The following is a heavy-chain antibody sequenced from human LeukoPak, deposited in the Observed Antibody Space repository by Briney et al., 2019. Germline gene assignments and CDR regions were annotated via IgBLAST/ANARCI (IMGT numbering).Heavy chain of an antibody. CDR1: GGSISSYY. J-gene: IGHJ4*02. D-gene: IGHD3-10*01. Sequence: SGTLSLTCTVSGGSISSYYWSWIRQPPGKGLEWIGYMHYSGSTNYNPSLKSRVNISVVTSKNQFSLKLSFVTAADTAVYYCARWILYSSGSYSDYWGQGTLVTVSS. V-gene: IGHV4-59*01. CDR2: MHYSGST. CDR3: ARWILYSSGSYSDY.